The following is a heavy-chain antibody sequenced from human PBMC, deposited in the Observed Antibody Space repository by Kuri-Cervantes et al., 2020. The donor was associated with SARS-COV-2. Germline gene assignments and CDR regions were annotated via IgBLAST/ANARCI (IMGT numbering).Heavy chain of an antibody. V-gene: IGHV1-3*01. D-gene: IGHD3-10*01. CDR1: GYTFSTYP. Sequence: ASEHVSRKASGYTFSTYPLHWVRQAPGQRLEWMGWINAANGDTDSSRKLQGRVTITRDTSASTAYMELRSLTSEDPAVYYCARNDYYESGIYHFDVWGHGNPVNVAS. CDR2: INAANGDT. CDR3: ARNDYYESGIYHFDV. J-gene: IGHJ4*01.